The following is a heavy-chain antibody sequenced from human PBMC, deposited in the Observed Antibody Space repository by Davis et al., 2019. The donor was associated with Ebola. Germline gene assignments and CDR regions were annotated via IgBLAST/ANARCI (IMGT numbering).Heavy chain of an antibody. J-gene: IGHJ4*02. CDR2: ISGSGGST. V-gene: IGHV3-23*01. Sequence: GESLKISCAASGFTFSSYAMSWVRQAPGKGLEWVSAISGSGGSTYYADSVKGRFTISRDNSKNTLYLQMNSLRAEDTAVYYCAREQRDYGDYLDYFDYWGQGTLVTVSS. D-gene: IGHD4-17*01. CDR3: AREQRDYGDYLDYFDY. CDR1: GFTFSSYA.